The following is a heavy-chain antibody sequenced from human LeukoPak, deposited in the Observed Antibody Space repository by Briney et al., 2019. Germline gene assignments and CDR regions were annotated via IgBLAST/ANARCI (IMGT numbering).Heavy chain of an antibody. Sequence: GGSLRLSCAASGFTFSSYAMHWVRQAPGKGLEWVAVISYDGSNKYYAGSVKGRFTITRDNSKNTLYLQMNSLRAEDTAVYYCASYYDSSGPFDYWGQGTLVTVSS. CDR1: GFTFSSYA. CDR3: ASYYDSSGPFDY. V-gene: IGHV3-30-3*01. D-gene: IGHD3-22*01. CDR2: ISYDGSNK. J-gene: IGHJ4*02.